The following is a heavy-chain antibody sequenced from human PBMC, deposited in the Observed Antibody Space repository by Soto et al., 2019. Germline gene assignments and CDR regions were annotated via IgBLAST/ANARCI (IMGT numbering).Heavy chain of an antibody. V-gene: IGHV3-23*01. CDR3: AKYSGSYPVYNGLSL. CDR2: ISASSDAA. Sequence: EVQLLESGGGLVQPGGALRLSCAASGFPFSTSAMNWVRQAPGKGLEWVSIISASSDAAYYVESVKGRFASSRDNCKNALYLQMNSLRAEDTAVYYCAKYSGSYPVYNGLSLWGQGTTVTVS. CDR1: GFPFSTSA. J-gene: IGHJ6*02. D-gene: IGHD1-26*01.